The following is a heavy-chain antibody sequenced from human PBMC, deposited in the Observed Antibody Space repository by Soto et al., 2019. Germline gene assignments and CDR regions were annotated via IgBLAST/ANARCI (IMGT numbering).Heavy chain of an antibody. V-gene: IGHV1-3*01. CDR3: ARVATLYIYGPVAF. Sequence: QVQLVQSGAEVKKPGASVKVSCKASGYTFTSNAMHWVRQAPGQRLEWMGWINAGNGNTKYSQKFQGRVTITRDTSASTAYMELSSLRSEDTAVYYCARVATLYIYGPVAFWGQGTLVTVSS. D-gene: IGHD5-18*01. J-gene: IGHJ4*02. CDR2: INAGNGNT. CDR1: GYTFTSNA.